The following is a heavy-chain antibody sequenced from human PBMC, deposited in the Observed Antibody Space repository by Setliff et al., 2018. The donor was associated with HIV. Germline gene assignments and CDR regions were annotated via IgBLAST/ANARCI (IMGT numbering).Heavy chain of an antibody. D-gene: IGHD6-6*01. CDR3: ARKGSIAARRYDY. CDR1: GGSFSGYY. Sequence: LSLTCAGFGGSFSGYYWTWIRQPPGKGLEWIGEINHSGSTDYNPSLKSRVTISVDTSKNQFSLKLSSVTAADTAVYYCARKGSIAARRYDYWGQGTLVTVSS. J-gene: IGHJ4*02. CDR2: INHSGST. V-gene: IGHV4-34*01.